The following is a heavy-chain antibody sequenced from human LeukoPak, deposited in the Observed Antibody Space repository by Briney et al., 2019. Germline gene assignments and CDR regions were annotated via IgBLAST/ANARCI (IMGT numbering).Heavy chain of an antibody. CDR3: ARESPCSGDGCHARLDY. V-gene: IGHV1-3*01. Sequence: ASVKVSCKASGYTFTNYAIHWVRQAPGQRLEWMGWVNAGNGNTKYSQKLQGRVTITRDTSASTVYMELSSLRAEDTAVYYCARESPCSGDGCHARLDYWGQGTLVTVSS. D-gene: IGHD2-15*01. J-gene: IGHJ4*02. CDR2: VNAGNGNT. CDR1: GYTFTNYA.